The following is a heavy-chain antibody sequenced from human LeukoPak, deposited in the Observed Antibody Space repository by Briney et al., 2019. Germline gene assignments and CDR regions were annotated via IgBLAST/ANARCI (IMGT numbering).Heavy chain of an antibody. CDR2: ISASGGST. CDR1: GFTYSSYA. Sequence: PGGSLRLSCAASGFTYSSYAMSWVRQAPGKGLEWVATISASGGSTYYADSVKGRFTISRDNSKSTLYLQMSSLRAEDTAIYYCVKEWRSAWLTLGFDPWGQGTLVTVSS. D-gene: IGHD6-19*01. V-gene: IGHV3-23*01. CDR3: VKEWRSAWLTLGFDP. J-gene: IGHJ5*02.